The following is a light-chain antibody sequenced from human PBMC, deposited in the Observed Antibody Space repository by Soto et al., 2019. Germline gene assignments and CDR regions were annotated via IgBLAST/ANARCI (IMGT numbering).Light chain of an antibody. Sequence: DIQMTQSPSTLSASVGDRVTITCRASQSISSWLAWYQQKPGKAPKLLIYKASNLESGVPSRFSGSGSGTEFTLTISSLQPDDFATYYCQQYNSYSSFTFGPGPKVDIK. V-gene: IGKV1-5*03. CDR3: QQYNSYSSFT. CDR2: KAS. J-gene: IGKJ3*01. CDR1: QSISSW.